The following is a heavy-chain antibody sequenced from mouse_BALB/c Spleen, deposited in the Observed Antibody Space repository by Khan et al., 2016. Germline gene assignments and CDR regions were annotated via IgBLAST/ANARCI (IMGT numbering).Heavy chain of an antibody. D-gene: IGHD1-1*01. CDR3: ARDNNYGYYAMDY. Sequence: VQLQQPGPELMKPGASVKISCKASGYSFTSYYMHWVKQSHGKSLEWIGYIDPFNGGTSYNQKFKGKATLTVDKSSSTAYMHLSSLTSEDSAVYYCARDNNYGYYAMDYWGQGTSVTVSS. J-gene: IGHJ4*01. CDR2: IDPFNGGT. CDR1: GYSFTSYY. V-gene: IGHV1S135*01.